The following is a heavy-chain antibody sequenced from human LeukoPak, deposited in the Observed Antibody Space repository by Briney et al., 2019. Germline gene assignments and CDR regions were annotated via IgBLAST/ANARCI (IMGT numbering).Heavy chain of an antibody. CDR3: ARSPKRYYDSSGLHYEHDY. CDR1: GYTFTSYY. J-gene: IGHJ4*02. V-gene: IGHV1-46*01. D-gene: IGHD3-22*01. Sequence: ASVKVSCKASGYTFTSYYMHWVRQAPGQGLEWMGIINPSGGSTSYAQKFQGRVTMTRDTSTSTVYMELSSLRSEDTAVYYCARSPKRYYDSSGLHYEHDYWGQGTLVTVSS. CDR2: INPSGGST.